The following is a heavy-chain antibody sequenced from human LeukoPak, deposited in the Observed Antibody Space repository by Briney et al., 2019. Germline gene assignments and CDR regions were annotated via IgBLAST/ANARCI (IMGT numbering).Heavy chain of an antibody. CDR3: ARGGENSGFDY. D-gene: IGHD6-19*01. J-gene: IGHJ4*02. CDR2: MAQDGSEK. V-gene: IGHV3-7*01. Sequence: GGSLRLSCTASGFTFSTSWMTWVRQAPGKGLEWVANMAQDGSEKYYVDSVKGRFTISRDNAKNSLYLQMNSLRAEDTALYYCARGGENSGFDYWGQGTLVIVSS. CDR1: GFTFSTSW.